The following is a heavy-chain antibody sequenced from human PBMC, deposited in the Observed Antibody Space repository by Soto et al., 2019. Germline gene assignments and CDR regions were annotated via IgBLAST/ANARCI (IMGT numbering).Heavy chain of an antibody. D-gene: IGHD1-26*01. CDR1: GFKFGDYD. J-gene: IGHJ4*02. CDR2: LNWNSVTP. Sequence: PGESLRLTCAASGFKFGDYDRHWIRQTPGQGLEWVSGLNWNSVTPGYGDSVKGRFSISRDNGKYALYLQMTSLRPEDKAFYYCVKDISGSYSGPNYDAWGQGTLVTVSS. V-gene: IGHV3-9*01. CDR3: VKDISGSYSGPNYDA.